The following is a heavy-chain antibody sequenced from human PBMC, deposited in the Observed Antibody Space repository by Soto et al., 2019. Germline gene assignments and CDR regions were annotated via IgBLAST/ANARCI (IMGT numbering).Heavy chain of an antibody. D-gene: IGHD2-2*01. CDR2: IYYIGST. V-gene: IGHV4-59*01. J-gene: IGHJ5*02. CDR3: ARGLRRQLLNWFDP. Sequence: SETLSLTXTVSGGSISSYYWSWIRQPPGKGLEWIGYIYYIGSTNYNPSLKSRVTISVDTSKNQFSLKLSSVTAADTAVYYCARGLRRQLLNWFDPWGQGTLVTVSS. CDR1: GGSISSYY.